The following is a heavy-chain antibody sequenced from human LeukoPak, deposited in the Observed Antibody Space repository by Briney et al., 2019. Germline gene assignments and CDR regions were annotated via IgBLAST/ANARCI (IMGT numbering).Heavy chain of an antibody. J-gene: IGHJ4*02. CDR2: ISWNSGSI. CDR3: AKDWSPRSGIAVAGPIDY. D-gene: IGHD6-19*01. CDR1: GFTFDDYA. V-gene: IGHV3-9*01. Sequence: PGRSLRLSCAASGFTFDDYAMHWVRQAPGKGLEWVSGISWNSGSIGYADSVKGRFTISRDNAKNSLYLQMNSLRAEDTALYYCAKDWSPRSGIAVAGPIDYWGQGTLVTVSS.